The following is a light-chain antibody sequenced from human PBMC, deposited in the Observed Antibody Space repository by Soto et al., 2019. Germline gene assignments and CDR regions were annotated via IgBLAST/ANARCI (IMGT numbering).Light chain of an antibody. CDR2: KAS. CDR3: MQSTHWPPLT. Sequence: DVVMTPSPLSLSVTLGQPASISCRSSQSLVHSDGNTYLNWFQQRPGQSPRRLIYKASSRDSGVPDRFSGSGSGSDFTMKISRVEAEDVGIYSCMQSTHWPPLTFGGGTKVEI. J-gene: IGKJ4*01. V-gene: IGKV2-30*02. CDR1: QSLVHSDGNTY.